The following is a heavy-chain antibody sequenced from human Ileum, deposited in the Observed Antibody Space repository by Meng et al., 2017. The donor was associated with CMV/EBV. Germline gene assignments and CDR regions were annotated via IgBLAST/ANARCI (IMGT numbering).Heavy chain of an antibody. J-gene: IGHJ4*02. D-gene: IGHD5-18*01. CDR2: INAGNGNT. V-gene: IGHV1-3*01. CDR1: GYTFTSYA. Sequence: SGYTFTSYAMHWVRQATGQRLEWMGWINAGNGNTKYSQKFQGRVTITRDTSASTAYMELSSLRSEDTAVYYCARVPEGGYSYDFDYWGQGTLVTVSS. CDR3: ARVPEGGYSYDFDY.